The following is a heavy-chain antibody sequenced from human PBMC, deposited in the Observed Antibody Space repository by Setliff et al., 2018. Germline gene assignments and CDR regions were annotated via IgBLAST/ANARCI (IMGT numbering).Heavy chain of an antibody. Sequence: ASVKVSCKASGYSFTNYGLSWVRQAPGQGLEWMGWISAYNGNTHYAQKLQGRVTMTTDTSTSTAYMELRSLRSDDTAVYYCARGSSSEVGATARNYWGQGTLVTVPS. CDR1: GYSFTNYG. CDR3: ARGSSSEVGATARNY. D-gene: IGHD1-26*01. CDR2: ISAYNGNT. J-gene: IGHJ4*02. V-gene: IGHV1-18*01.